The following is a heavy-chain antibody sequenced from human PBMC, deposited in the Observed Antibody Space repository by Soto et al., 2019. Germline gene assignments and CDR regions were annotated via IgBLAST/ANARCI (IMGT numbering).Heavy chain of an antibody. CDR3: ARDGGDCGYRLIYYYYIGMDV. V-gene: IGHV1-3*05. Sequence: QVQLVQSGAEEKKPGASVKVSCKASGYAFSSYAMHWVRQAPGQRLEWMGWINIGSGNTEYSQNFQDRITITRDTSASTVYMELSSLRSEDTALYYCARDGGDCGYRLIYYYYIGMDVWGQGTTVSVSS. D-gene: IGHD2-21*02. CDR1: GYAFSSYA. J-gene: IGHJ6*02. CDR2: INIGSGNT.